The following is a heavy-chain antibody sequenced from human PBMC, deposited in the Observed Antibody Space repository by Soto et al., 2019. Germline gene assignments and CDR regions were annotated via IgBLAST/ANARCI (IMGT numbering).Heavy chain of an antibody. D-gene: IGHD5-12*01. J-gene: IGHJ6*02. V-gene: IGHV3-23*01. Sequence: EVHLLESGGDLVQPGGSLRLSCTASGLTFSTYAMSWVRQAPGKGLEWVSAIGGSGTGGRRSYADSVKGRFTMSRDNSKNTVYLQMSSLRADDTAVYYCAKSPGGLDGYNSDYYGMDVWGQGTTVTVSS. CDR2: IGGSGTGGRR. CDR3: AKSPGGLDGYNSDYYGMDV. CDR1: GLTFSTYA.